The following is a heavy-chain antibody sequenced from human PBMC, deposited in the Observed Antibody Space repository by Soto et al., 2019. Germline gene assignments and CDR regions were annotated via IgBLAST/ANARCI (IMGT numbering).Heavy chain of an antibody. CDR1: GGTFSSYA. CDR2: IIPIFGTA. D-gene: IGHD2-15*01. V-gene: IGHV1-69*13. CDR3: ARVKGYCRGCIFYRVEQYYYYGMDV. Sequence: SVKVSCKASGGTFSSYAISWVRQAPGQGLEWMGGIIPIFGTANYAQKFQGRVTITADESTSTAYMELSSLRSEDTAVYYCARVKGYCRGCIFYRVEQYYYYGMDVWGQGITVTVSS. J-gene: IGHJ6*02.